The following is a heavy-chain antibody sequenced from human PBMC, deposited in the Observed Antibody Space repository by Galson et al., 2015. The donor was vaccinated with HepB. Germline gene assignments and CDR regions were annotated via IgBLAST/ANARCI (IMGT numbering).Heavy chain of an antibody. J-gene: IGHJ4*02. V-gene: IGHV4-61*01. CDR3: ARVPLEYYGSGSSESDY. CDR2: IYYSGST. Sequence: SETLSLTCTVSGGSVSSGSYYWSWIRQPPGKGLEWIGYIYYSGSTNYNPSLKSRVTISVDTSKNQFSLKLSSVTAADTAVYYCARVPLEYYGSGSSESDYWGQGTLVTVSS. D-gene: IGHD3-10*01. CDR1: GGSVSSGSYY.